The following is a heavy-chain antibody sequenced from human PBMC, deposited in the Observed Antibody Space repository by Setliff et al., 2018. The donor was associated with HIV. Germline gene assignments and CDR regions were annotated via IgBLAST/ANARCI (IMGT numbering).Heavy chain of an antibody. D-gene: IGHD6-19*01. CDR2: ISSSSSYI. CDR1: GASISSGTYF. CDR3: ARLSLADDSSGWDDY. Sequence: ETLSLTCTVSGASISSGTYFWTWVRQAPGKGLEWVSSISSSSSYIYYADSVKGRFTISRDNAKNSLYLQMNSLRAEDTAVYYCARLSLADDSSGWDDYWGQGTLVTVSS. V-gene: IGHV3-21*01. J-gene: IGHJ4*02.